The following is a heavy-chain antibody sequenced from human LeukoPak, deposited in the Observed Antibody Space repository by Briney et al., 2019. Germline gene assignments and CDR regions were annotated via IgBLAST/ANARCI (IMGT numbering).Heavy chain of an antibody. V-gene: IGHV1-18*01. CDR1: GYTFTSYD. Sequence: RASVTVSCKASGYTFTSYDINWVRQAPGQGLEWVGWISAYNGNTNYAQKLQGRVTMTTDTSTSTAYMELRSLRSDDTAVYYCARIDIVVVPAAAYGMDVWGQGTTVTVSS. J-gene: IGHJ6*02. CDR2: ISAYNGNT. D-gene: IGHD2-2*01. CDR3: ARIDIVVVPAAAYGMDV.